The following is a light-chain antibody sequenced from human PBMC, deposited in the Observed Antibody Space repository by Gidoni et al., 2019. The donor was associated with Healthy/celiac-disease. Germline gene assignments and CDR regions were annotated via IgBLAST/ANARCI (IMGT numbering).Light chain of an antibody. CDR3: QQSYSTPSYT. CDR1: QSISSY. V-gene: IGKV1-39*01. J-gene: IGKJ2*01. Sequence: ESQMTQTPSSLSASVGDRVTITCRASQSISSYLNWYQQKPGKAPKLLIYAASSLQSGVPSRFSGSGSGTDFTLTISSLQPEDFATYYFQQSYSTPSYTFXQXTKLEIK. CDR2: AAS.